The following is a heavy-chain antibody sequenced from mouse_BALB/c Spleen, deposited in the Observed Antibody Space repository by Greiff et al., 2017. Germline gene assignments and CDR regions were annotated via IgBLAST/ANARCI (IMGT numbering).Heavy chain of an antibody. J-gene: IGHJ3*01. Sequence: QVQLQQSGAELVRPGASMTLSCKASGYTFTDYEMHWVKQTPVHGLEWIGAIDPETGGTAYNQKFKGKATLTADKSSSTAYMELRSLTSEDSAVYYCTRVQTGTGFAYWGQGTLVTVSA. V-gene: IGHV1-15*01. CDR2: IDPETGGT. D-gene: IGHD4-1*01. CDR1: GYTFTDYE. CDR3: TRVQTGTGFAY.